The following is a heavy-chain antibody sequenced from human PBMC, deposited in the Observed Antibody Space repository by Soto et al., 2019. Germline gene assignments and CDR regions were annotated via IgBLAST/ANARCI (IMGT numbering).Heavy chain of an antibody. D-gene: IGHD5-18*01. CDR3: GTGYSYGYDCYY. Sequence: QVQLVQSGAEVKKPGSSVKVSCTASGGTFSSYAISWVRQAPGQGLEWMGGIIPIFGTANYAQKFQGRVTITADESTSTAYMELSSLRSEETAVYYCGTGYSYGYDCYYWGQGTLVTVSS. V-gene: IGHV1-69*01. CDR1: GGTFSSYA. CDR2: IIPIFGTA. J-gene: IGHJ4*02.